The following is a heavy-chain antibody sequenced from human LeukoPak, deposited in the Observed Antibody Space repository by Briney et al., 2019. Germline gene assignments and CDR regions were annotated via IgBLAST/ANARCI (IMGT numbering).Heavy chain of an antibody. CDR3: AKDWARVGAPRYFDY. D-gene: IGHD1-26*01. J-gene: IGHJ4*02. CDR1: GFTFSSYA. CDR2: ISGSGGST. Sequence: GSLRLSCAASGFTFSSYAMSWVRQAPGKGLEWVSAISGSGGSTYYADSVKGRFTISRDDSKNTLYLQMNSLRAEDTAVYYCAKDWARVGAPRYFDYWGQGTLVTVSS. V-gene: IGHV3-23*01.